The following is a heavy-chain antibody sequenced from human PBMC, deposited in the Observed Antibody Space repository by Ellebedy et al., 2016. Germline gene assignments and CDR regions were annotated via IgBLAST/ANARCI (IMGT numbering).Heavy chain of an antibody. CDR1: GYSFTSYW. Sequence: GESLKISXKGSGYSFTSYWISWVRQMPGKGLEWMGRIDPSDSYTNYSPSFQGHVTISADKSISTAYLQWNGLKASDTAMYYCARHGQGYCSSGCAFDIWGQGTMVTVSS. J-gene: IGHJ3*02. D-gene: IGHD2-2*01. V-gene: IGHV5-10-1*01. CDR3: ARHGQGYCSSGCAFDI. CDR2: IDPSDSYT.